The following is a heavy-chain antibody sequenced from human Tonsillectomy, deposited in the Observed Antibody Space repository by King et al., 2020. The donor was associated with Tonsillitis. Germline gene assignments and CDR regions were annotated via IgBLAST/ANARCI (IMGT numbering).Heavy chain of an antibody. V-gene: IGHV7-4-1*02. CDR3: ARNLVVVTAIDAFDI. J-gene: IGHJ3*02. Sequence: VQLEESGSELKKPGASVKVSCKASGYTFTSYAMNWVRQAPGQGLEWMGWINTNTGNPTYAQGFTGRFVFSLDTSVSTAHLQISSLKAEDTSVYYCARNLVVVTAIDAFDIWGQGTMVTVSS. CDR2: INTNTGNP. CDR1: GYTFTSYA. D-gene: IGHD2-21*02.